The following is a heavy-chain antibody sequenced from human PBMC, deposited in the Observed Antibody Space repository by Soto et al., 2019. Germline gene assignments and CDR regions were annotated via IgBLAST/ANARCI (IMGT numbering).Heavy chain of an antibody. V-gene: IGHV1-58*01. Sequence: QMQLVQSGPEVKKPGTSVKVSCKASGFTFTSSAVQWVRQARGQRLEWIGWIVVGSGNTNYAQKFQERVTITRDMSTSTAYMELNSLRSEDTAVYYCAATYDSSGYYAGYAFDIWGQGTMVTVSS. CDR3: AATYDSSGYYAGYAFDI. J-gene: IGHJ3*02. CDR1: GFTFTSSA. D-gene: IGHD3-22*01. CDR2: IVVGSGNT.